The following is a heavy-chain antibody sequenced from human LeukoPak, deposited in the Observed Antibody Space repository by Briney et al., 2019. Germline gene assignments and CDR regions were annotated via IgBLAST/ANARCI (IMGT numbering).Heavy chain of an antibody. CDR2: INPSGGST. CDR1: GYTFTSYG. J-gene: IGHJ6*03. D-gene: IGHD3-9*01. CDR3: ARAPWGSGYDILTGYYYYYYMDV. Sequence: ASVKVSCTASGYTFTSYGISWVRQAPGQGLEWMGIINPSGGSTSYAQKFQGRVTMTRDISTSTVYMELSSLRSEDTAVYYCARAPWGSGYDILTGYYYYYYMDVWGKGTTVTVSS. V-gene: IGHV1-46*01.